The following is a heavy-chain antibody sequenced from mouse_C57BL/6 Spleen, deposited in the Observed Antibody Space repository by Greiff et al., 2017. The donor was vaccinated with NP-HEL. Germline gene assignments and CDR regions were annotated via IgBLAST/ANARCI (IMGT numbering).Heavy chain of an antibody. Sequence: LVESGAELARPGASVKLSCKASGYTFTSYGISWVKQRTGQGLEWIGEIYPRSGNTYYNEKFKGKATLTADKSSSTAYMELRSLTSEDSAVYFCARRGPFITTVVSHFDYWGQGTTLTVSS. V-gene: IGHV1-81*01. CDR1: GYTFTSYG. J-gene: IGHJ2*01. D-gene: IGHD1-1*01. CDR3: ARRGPFITTVVSHFDY. CDR2: IYPRSGNT.